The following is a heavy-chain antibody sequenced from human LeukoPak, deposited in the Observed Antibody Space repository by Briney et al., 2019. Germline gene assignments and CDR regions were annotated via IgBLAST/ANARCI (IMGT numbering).Heavy chain of an antibody. V-gene: IGHV3-21*01. CDR2: ISSSSSYI. CDR1: GFPFSNYW. CDR3: ARGPHYDFWSVFPDWFDP. J-gene: IGHJ5*02. D-gene: IGHD3-3*01. Sequence: NPGGSLRLSCAASGFPFSNYWMHWVRQAPGKGLLWVSSISSSSSYIYYADSVKGRFTISRDNAKNSLYLQMNSLRAEDTAVYYCARGPHYDFWSVFPDWFDPWGQGTLVTVSS.